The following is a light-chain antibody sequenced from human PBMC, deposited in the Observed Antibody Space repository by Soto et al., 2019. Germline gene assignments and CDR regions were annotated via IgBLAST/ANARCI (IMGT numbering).Light chain of an antibody. CDR3: QQYYSGPPYT. Sequence: DIVMTQSPDSLAVSVGERATINCMSSQSVLYSSNNKNYLAWYQQRPGQPPKLLIYWASTRESGVPERFSGSGSGTHFTLTISSLQAEDVAVYYCQQYYSGPPYTFGQGTKLEIK. CDR2: WAS. V-gene: IGKV4-1*01. CDR1: QSVLYSSNNKNY. J-gene: IGKJ2*01.